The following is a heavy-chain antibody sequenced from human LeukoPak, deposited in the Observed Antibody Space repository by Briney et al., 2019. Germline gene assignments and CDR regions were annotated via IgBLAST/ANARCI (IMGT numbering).Heavy chain of an antibody. Sequence: SVKVSCTASGGTFSSYAISWVRQAPGQGLEWMGRIIPILGIANYAQKFQGRVTITADKSTSTAYMELSSLRSEDTAVYYCARSLYYDFWSGYYTDYWGQGTLVTVSS. CDR1: GGTFSSYA. D-gene: IGHD3-3*01. CDR3: ARSLYYDFWSGYYTDY. CDR2: IIPILGIA. V-gene: IGHV1-69*04. J-gene: IGHJ4*02.